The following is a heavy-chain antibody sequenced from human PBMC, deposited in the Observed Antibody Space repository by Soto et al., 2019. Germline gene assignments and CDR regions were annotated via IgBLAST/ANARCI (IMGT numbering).Heavy chain of an antibody. J-gene: IGHJ4*02. CDR3: ARGEYYDFWSGPKPKFSFDY. Sequence: ASVNVSCKSSGYTFTSYYINWVRQATGQGLEWMGWMNPNSGNTGYAQKFQGRVTMTRNTSISTAYMELSSLRSEDTAVYYCARGEYYDFWSGPKPKFSFDYWGQGTLVTVAS. V-gene: IGHV1-8*01. CDR1: GYTFTSYY. D-gene: IGHD3-3*01. CDR2: MNPNSGNT.